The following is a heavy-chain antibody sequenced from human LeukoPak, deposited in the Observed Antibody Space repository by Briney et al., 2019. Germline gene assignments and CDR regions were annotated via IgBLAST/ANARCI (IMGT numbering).Heavy chain of an antibody. CDR3: AKESSSGYYFDY. D-gene: IGHD6-19*01. V-gene: IGHV3-9*03. CDR2: ISWNSGSI. CDR1: GFTFDDYA. Sequence: GGSLRLSCAASGFTFDDYAMHWVRQAPGKGLEWDSGISWNSGSIGYADSVKGRFTISRDNAKNSLYLQMNSLRAEDMALYYCAKESSSGYYFDYWGQGTLVTVSS. J-gene: IGHJ4*02.